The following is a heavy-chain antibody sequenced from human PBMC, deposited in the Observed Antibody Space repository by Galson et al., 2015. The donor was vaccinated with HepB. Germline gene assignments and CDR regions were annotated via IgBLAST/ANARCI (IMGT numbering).Heavy chain of an antibody. Sequence: ETLSLTCAVSGVSISSSLYYWGWIRQSPKKGLEWIGSIYYGGRTYFSPSLKSRVTISVDTSKNQFSLKVSSVTAADTAVYYCERHILQSSSWSYYYYHGMDVWGQGTAVTVSS. D-gene: IGHD6-13*01. CDR1: GVSISSSLYY. CDR2: IYYGGRT. J-gene: IGHJ6*02. CDR3: ERHILQSSSWSYYYYHGMDV. V-gene: IGHV4-39*01.